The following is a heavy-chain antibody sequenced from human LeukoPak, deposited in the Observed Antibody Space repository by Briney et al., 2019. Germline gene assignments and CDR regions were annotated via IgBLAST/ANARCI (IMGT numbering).Heavy chain of an antibody. J-gene: IGHJ6*03. CDR1: GGSISGHY. V-gene: IGHV4-59*11. D-gene: IGHD3-10*01. CDR2: IYYRGGT. Sequence: SETLSLTCTVSGGSISGHYWSWIRQPPGQGLEWIGYIYYRGGTNYNTSLKSRVTISVYTSKNKFSLNLNSVTAADTAVYYWARDRFGEDYMDVWGKGTTVTVSS. CDR3: ARDRFGEDYMDV.